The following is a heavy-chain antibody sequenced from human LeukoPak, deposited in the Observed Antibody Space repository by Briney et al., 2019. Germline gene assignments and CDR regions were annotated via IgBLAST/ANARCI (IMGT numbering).Heavy chain of an antibody. CDR2: INSDGSST. Sequence: GGSLRLSCAASGFTFSSYWMHWVRQAPGKGLVWVSRINSDGSSTSYADSVKGRFTISRDNAKNTLYLQMNSLRAEDTAMYYCARDLPTIYGFQDYYGMDVWGQGTTVTVSS. V-gene: IGHV3-74*01. J-gene: IGHJ6*02. CDR3: ARDLPTIYGFQDYYGMDV. CDR1: GFTFSSYW. D-gene: IGHD3-3*01.